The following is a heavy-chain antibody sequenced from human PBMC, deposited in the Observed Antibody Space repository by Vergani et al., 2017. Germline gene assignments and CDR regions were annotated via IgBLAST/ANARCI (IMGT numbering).Heavy chain of an antibody. Sequence: QVQLQQWGGELLKRSETLSLTCVVNGGSFTSYHWTCIRQSPGEGLEWVGDIDHTGRPDYNPSLKRRLAMSVDKSRNQFSLTINSVTATDTAIYVCAGVNTETNGHLYYYYYMDVWGQGTAVTVS. V-gene: IGHV4-34*01. D-gene: IGHD4-11*01. CDR1: GGSFTSYH. CDR2: IDHTGRP. CDR3: AGVNTETNGHLYYYYYMDV. J-gene: IGHJ6*03.